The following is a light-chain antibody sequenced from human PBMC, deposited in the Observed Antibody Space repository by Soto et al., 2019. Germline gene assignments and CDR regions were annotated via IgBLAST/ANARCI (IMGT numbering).Light chain of an antibody. CDR2: GAS. V-gene: IGKV3-15*01. CDR3: QQYNNWPPT. Sequence: EIVITQSPGNPCVSPGERATLSWMASQSVSSNLAWYQQKPGQAPRLLIYGASTRATGIPARFSGSGSGTEFTLTISSLQSEDFAVYYCQQYNNWPPTFGQGTKVDI. J-gene: IGKJ1*01. CDR1: QSVSSN.